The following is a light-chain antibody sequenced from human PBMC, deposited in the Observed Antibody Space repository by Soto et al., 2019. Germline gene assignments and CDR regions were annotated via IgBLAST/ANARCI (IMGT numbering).Light chain of an antibody. CDR1: HDIRSD. V-gene: IGKV1-6*01. CDR2: ATS. CDR3: LQDFNYQWT. Sequence: AIQVTQSPSSLSGSVGDRVTITCRASHDIRSDLGWYQQKPGKAPKLLIFATSTLQSGVPSRFSGTGSGTDFTLTISSLQPEDFATYYCLQDFNYQWTFGQGTKVDIK. J-gene: IGKJ1*01.